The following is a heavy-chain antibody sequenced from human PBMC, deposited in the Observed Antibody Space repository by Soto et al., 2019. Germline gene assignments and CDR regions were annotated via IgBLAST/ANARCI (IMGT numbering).Heavy chain of an antibody. CDR3: ARRGRSSSSGRYCYYGMDV. Sequence: GESLKISCKGSGYSFTSYWIGWVRQMPGKGLEWMGIIYPGDSDTRYSPSFQGQVTISADKSISTAYLQWSSLKASDTAMYYCARRGRSSSSGRYCYYGMDVWGQGTTVTVSS. CDR2: IYPGDSDT. CDR1: GYSFTSYW. J-gene: IGHJ6*02. D-gene: IGHD6-6*01. V-gene: IGHV5-51*01.